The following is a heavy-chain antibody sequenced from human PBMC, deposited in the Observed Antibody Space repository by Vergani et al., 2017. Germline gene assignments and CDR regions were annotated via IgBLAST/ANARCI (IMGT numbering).Heavy chain of an antibody. Sequence: QVQLVQSGAEVKKPGASVKVSCKASGYTFTSYYMHWVRQAPGQGLEWMGIINPSGGSTSYAQKFQGRVTMTRDTSTSTVYMELSSLRSEDTAVYYCAXARVSIIRYYYDSSGSGTPVDYWGQGTLVTVSS. CDR2: INPSGGST. J-gene: IGHJ4*02. CDR1: GYTFTSYY. V-gene: IGHV1-46*01. D-gene: IGHD3-22*01. CDR3: AXARVSIIRYYYDSSGSGTPVDY.